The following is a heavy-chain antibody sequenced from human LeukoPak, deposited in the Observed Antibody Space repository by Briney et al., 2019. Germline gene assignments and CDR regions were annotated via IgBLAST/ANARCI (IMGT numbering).Heavy chain of an antibody. Sequence: GGSLRLSCAASGFIFSNFAISWVRQAPGKGLEWVSGISESGDRTYYTDSVKGRFTISRDNSKNMLYLQMNSLRSEDTAVYYCATGLPRPVHAFDIWGQGTMVTVSS. CDR1: GFIFSNFA. D-gene: IGHD4-11*01. CDR3: ATGLPRPVHAFDI. J-gene: IGHJ3*02. CDR2: ISESGDRT. V-gene: IGHV3-23*01.